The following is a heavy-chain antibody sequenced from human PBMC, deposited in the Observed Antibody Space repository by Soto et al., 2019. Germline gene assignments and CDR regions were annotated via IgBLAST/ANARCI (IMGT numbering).Heavy chain of an antibody. V-gene: IGHV4-39*01. CDR2: IYYSGST. CDR3: RVWDGDASFYYYYGMDV. Sequence: QLQLQESGPGLVKPSETLSLTCTVSGGSISSSSYYWGWIRQPPGKGLEWIGSIYYSGSTYYNPSLKSRVPISVDTSKNQFSLKLSSVTAADTAVYYCRVWDGDASFYYYYGMDVWGQGTTVTVSS. CDR1: GGSISSSSYY. D-gene: IGHD4-17*01. J-gene: IGHJ6*02.